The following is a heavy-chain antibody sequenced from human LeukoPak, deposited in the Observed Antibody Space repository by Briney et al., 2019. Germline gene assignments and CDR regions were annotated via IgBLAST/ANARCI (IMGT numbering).Heavy chain of an antibody. CDR1: GGSISSSSYY. Sequence: SETLSLTCTVSGGSISSSSYYWGGIRQPPGKGLEWIGSIYYSGSTYYNPSLKSRVTISVDTSKNQFSLKLSSDCAGGLATVVTPEAFDIWGQGTMVTVSS. J-gene: IGHJ3*02. CDR2: IYYSGST. V-gene: IGHV4-39*01. D-gene: IGHD4-23*01. CDR3: PEAFDI.